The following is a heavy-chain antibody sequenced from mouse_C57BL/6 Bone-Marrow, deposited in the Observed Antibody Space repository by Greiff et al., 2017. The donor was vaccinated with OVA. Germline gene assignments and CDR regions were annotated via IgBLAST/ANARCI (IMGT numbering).Heavy chain of an antibody. CDR3: ARNYSPYDY. J-gene: IGHJ2*01. Sequence: EVQLQQPGAELVKPGASVKLSCKASGYTFTSYWMHWVKQRTEQGLEWIGRIDPEDGETKYAPKFQGKATITADTSSNTAYLQLSSLTSEDTAVYYCARNYSPYDYWGQGTTLTVSS. CDR1: GYTFTSYW. V-gene: IGHV14-2*01. D-gene: IGHD2-12*01. CDR2: IDPEDGET.